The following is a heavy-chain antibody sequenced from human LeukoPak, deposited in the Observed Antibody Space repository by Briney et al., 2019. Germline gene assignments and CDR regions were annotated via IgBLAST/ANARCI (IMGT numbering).Heavy chain of an antibody. CDR3: ARGGDDYVWGRPLDY. CDR2: INSDGSST. D-gene: IGHD3-16*01. V-gene: IGHV3-74*01. J-gene: IGHJ4*02. CDR1: GFTFSSYW. Sequence: GGSLRLSCAASGFTFSSYWMHWVRQAPGKGLVWVSRINSDGSSTSYADSVKGRFTISRDNAKNTLYLQMNSLRAEDTAVYYCARGGDDYVWGRPLDYWGQGTLVTVSS.